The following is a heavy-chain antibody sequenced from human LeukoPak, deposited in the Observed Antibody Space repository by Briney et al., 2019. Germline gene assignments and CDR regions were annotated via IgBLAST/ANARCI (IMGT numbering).Heavy chain of an antibody. CDR3: ARGGPYYDYVWGSYRYPFDY. CDR1: GGSFSGYY. Sequence: TSETLSLTCAVYGGSFSGYYWSWIRQPPGKGLEWIGEINHSGSTNYNPSLKSRVTISVDTSKNQFSLKLSSVTAADTAVYYCARGGPYYDYVWGSYRYPFDYWGQGTLATVSS. J-gene: IGHJ4*02. D-gene: IGHD3-16*02. CDR2: INHSGST. V-gene: IGHV4-34*01.